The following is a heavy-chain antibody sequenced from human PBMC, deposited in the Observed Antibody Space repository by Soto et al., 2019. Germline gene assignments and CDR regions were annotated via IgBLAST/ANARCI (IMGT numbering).Heavy chain of an antibody. CDR3: AKPQPTVITYFDY. J-gene: IGHJ4*01. Sequence: GGALRLFCAASGFTVSRYAMSWVRQAPGKGLEWVSAISGSGGSTYFADSVKGRFTISRDNSKNTLYLQMNSLRAEDTAVYYCAKPQPTVITYFDYSGQCTLVALAS. CDR1: GFTVSRYA. CDR2: ISGSGGST. V-gene: IGHV3-23*01. D-gene: IGHD4-17*01.